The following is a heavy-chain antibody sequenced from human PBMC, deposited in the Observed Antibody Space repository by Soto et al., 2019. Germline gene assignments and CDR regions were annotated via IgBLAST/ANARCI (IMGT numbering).Heavy chain of an antibody. Sequence: SDTLSLTCAVYGGSFSGYYWSWIRQPPGKGQEGIGEINHSASTNYNPSLKSRVTISVDTSKNQFSLKLSSVTAADTAVYYCAREREGEGTTFNYFDYWGQGTLVTVSS. CDR2: INHSAST. D-gene: IGHD1-7*01. CDR1: GGSFSGYY. CDR3: AREREGEGTTFNYFDY. J-gene: IGHJ4*02. V-gene: IGHV4-34*01.